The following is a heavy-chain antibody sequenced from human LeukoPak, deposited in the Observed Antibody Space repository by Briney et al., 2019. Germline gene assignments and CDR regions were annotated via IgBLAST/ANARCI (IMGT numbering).Heavy chain of an antibody. CDR2: IIPIFGTA. Sequence: SVKVSCKASGGTFSSYAISWVRQAPGRGLEWMGGIIPIFGTANYAQKFQGRVTITADESTSTAYMELSSLRSEDTAVYYCARNTIFGVVTPFDYWGQGTLVTVSS. J-gene: IGHJ4*02. CDR1: GGTFSSYA. D-gene: IGHD3-3*01. CDR3: ARNTIFGVVTPFDY. V-gene: IGHV1-69*13.